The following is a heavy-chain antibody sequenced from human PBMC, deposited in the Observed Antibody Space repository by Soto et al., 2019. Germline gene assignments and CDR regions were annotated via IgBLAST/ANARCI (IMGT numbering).Heavy chain of an antibody. CDR2: IYYSGST. Sequence: PSETLSLTCTVSGGSISSYYWSWIRQPPGKGLEWIGYIYYSGSTNYNPSLKSRVTISVDTSKNQFSLKLSSVTAADTAVYYCARGGIITGTIQYWGQGTLVTVSS. V-gene: IGHV4-59*01. J-gene: IGHJ4*02. D-gene: IGHD1-20*01. CDR1: GGSISSYY. CDR3: ARGGIITGTIQY.